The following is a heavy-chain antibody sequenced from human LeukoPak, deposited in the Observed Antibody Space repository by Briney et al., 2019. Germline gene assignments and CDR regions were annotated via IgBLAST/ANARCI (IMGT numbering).Heavy chain of an antibody. CDR1: GGSISSSSYY. CDR2: IYYSGST. Sequence: SETLSLTCTVSGGSISSSSYYWGWIRQPPGKGLEWIGSIYYSGSTYYNPSLKSRVTISVDTSKNQFSLKLSSVTAADTAVYYCARNLYSSSFRRFDPWGQGTLVTVSS. V-gene: IGHV4-39*01. CDR3: ARNLYSSSFRRFDP. D-gene: IGHD6-6*01. J-gene: IGHJ5*02.